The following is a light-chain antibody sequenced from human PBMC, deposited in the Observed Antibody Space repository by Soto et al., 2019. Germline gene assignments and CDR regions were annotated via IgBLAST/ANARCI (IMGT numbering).Light chain of an antibody. CDR3: QQYYNWIS. J-gene: IGKJ5*01. CDR1: QSISIN. CDR2: AAS. Sequence: SCSPMXTATPSFRASQSISINLAWYQQKPGQAPRLLIYAASNRATGVPARFSGSWSVTEFTLTISIVQSDEYAGCSGQQYYNWISFAQGTRLEI. V-gene: IGKV3-15*01.